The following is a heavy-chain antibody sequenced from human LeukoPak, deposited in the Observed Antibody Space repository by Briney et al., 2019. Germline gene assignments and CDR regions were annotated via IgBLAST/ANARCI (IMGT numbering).Heavy chain of an antibody. V-gene: IGHV4-4*07. CDR1: GGSISSYY. CDR3: ARITIFRGNWFDP. J-gene: IGHJ5*02. D-gene: IGHD3-3*01. Sequence: PSETLSLTCTVSGGSISSYYWSWIRQPAGKGLEWIGRIYTSGSTNYNPSLKGRVSMSVDTSKNQFSLNLSSVTAADTAVYYCARITIFRGNWFDPWGQGTLVTVSS. CDR2: IYTSGST.